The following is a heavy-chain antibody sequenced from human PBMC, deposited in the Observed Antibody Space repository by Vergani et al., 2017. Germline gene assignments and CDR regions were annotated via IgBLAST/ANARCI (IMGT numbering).Heavy chain of an antibody. CDR3: ARLQRIDY. CDR1: GFTVSRNK. V-gene: IGHV3-53*01. CDR2: IYSGGST. J-gene: IGHJ4*02. D-gene: IGHD4-11*01. Sequence: EVQLVESGGGLIQPGGSLRLSCAASGFTVSRNKMGWVREVPGKGLEWGSVIYSGGSTYYADSVKGRFNIARDNSKNTMYLQMNSLSAEDTAVYYCARLQRIDYWGQGTLVTVSS.